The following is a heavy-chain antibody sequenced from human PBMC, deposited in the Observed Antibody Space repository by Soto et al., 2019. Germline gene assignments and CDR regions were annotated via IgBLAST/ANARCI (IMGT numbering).Heavy chain of an antibody. CDR2: LSGNSRNI. CDR3: AKASTVSWGVFDY. CDR1: GFTFSSYA. V-gene: IGHV3-23*01. Sequence: EVQLLESGGGLVQPGGSLRLSCAASGFTFSSYAMTWVRQAPGKGLEWVSALSGNSRNIFLADSVKGRFTISRDNSKNTLYLQMNSLRAEDTAMYYWAKASTVSWGVFDYWGQGALITVSS. D-gene: IGHD6-13*01. J-gene: IGHJ4*02.